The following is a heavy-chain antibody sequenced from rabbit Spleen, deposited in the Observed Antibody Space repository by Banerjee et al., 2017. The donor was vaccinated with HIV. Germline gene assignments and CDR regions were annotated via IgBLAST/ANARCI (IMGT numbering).Heavy chain of an antibody. D-gene: IGHD6-1*01. V-gene: IGHV1S40*01. CDR1: GFSFSSSDY. CDR3: ARGRYGGVGYAFALDP. CDR2: IYTGSGST. J-gene: IGHJ6*02. Sequence: QSLEESGGGLVQPGASLTLTCTASGFSFSSSDYMCWVRQAPGKGPEWIACIYTGSGSTYYATWAKGRFTISKTSSTTVTLQMTSLTAADTATYFCARGRYGGVGYAFALDPWGQGTLVTVS.